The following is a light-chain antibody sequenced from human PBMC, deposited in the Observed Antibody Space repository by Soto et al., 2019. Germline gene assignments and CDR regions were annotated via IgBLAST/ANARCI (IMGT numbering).Light chain of an antibody. CDR1: QSVSSSY. CDR2: GAS. CDR3: QQYGSSPRT. Sequence: EIALTQYQGTLSLSQVDRSTLXCRASQSVSSSYLAWYQQKPGQAPRLLIYGASSRATGIPDRFSGSGSGTDFTLTISRLEPEDFAVYYCQQYGSSPRTFGQGTKVDIK. V-gene: IGKV3-20*01. J-gene: IGKJ1*01.